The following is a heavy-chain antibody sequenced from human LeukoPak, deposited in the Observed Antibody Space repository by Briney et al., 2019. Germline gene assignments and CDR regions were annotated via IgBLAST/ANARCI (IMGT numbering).Heavy chain of an antibody. J-gene: IGHJ4*02. CDR2: INLNSGGT. V-gene: IGHV1-2*02. CDR1: GYTFAGYY. CDR3: ARDHGSGSYDY. D-gene: IGHD3-10*01. Sequence: ASVKVSCKASGYTFAGYYMHWVRQAPGQGLEWMGWINLNSGGTNYAQKFQGRVTMTRDTSISTAYMELSRLRSDDTAVYYCARDHGSGSYDYWGQGTLVTVSS.